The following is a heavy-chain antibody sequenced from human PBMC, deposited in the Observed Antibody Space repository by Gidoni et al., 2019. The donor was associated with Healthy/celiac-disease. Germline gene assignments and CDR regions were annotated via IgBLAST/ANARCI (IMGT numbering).Heavy chain of an antibody. CDR3: ARMEYAGVDY. CDR1: GGSISSYY. J-gene: IGHJ4*02. CDR2: IYYSGST. D-gene: IGHD1-1*01. Sequence: QVQLQESGPGLVKPSETLSLTCTVPGGSISSYYWSWIRQPPGKGLEWIGYIYYSGSTNYNPSLKSRVTISVDTSKNQFSLKLSSVTAADTAVYYCARMEYAGVDYWGQGTLVTVSS. V-gene: IGHV4-59*01.